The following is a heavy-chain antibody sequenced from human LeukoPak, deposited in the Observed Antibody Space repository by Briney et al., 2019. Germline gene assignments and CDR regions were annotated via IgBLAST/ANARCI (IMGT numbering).Heavy chain of an antibody. CDR1: GFTFDDYC. D-gene: IGHD3-3*01. V-gene: IGHV4-34*01. J-gene: IGHJ4*02. CDR2: INHSGST. Sequence: PGGSLRLSCAASGFTFDDYCMSWVRQPPGKGLEWIGEINHSGSTNYNPSLKSRVTISVDTSKNQFSLKLSSVTAADTAVYYCARGRRDYDFWSGYYTGYYFDYWGQGNLVTVSS. CDR3: ARGRRDYDFWSGYYTGYYFDY.